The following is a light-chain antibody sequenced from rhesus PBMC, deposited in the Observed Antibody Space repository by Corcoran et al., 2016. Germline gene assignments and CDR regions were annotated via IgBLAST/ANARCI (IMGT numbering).Light chain of an antibody. CDR1: SSDIGGYTD. CDR2: DVI. J-gene: IGLJ1*01. V-gene: IGLV2S9*01. Sequence: QSALTQPPSVSKSLGQSVTISCTGSSSDIGGYTDVSWYQQHPGTAPRLLIYDVIKRPSGVSDRFSASKSGNTASLTSSGLQAEDEADYFCCSYRAGRSYIFGVGTRLTVL. CDR3: CSYRAGRSYI.